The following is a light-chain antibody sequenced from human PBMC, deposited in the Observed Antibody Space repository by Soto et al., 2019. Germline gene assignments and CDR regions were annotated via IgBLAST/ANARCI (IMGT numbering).Light chain of an antibody. CDR3: QASAT. Sequence: EIVLTQSPGTLSLSPGERATLSCRASQTVSSSYLAWYQHKPGQAPRLLIYGASKRALGITDRFSGSGSGTDFTLTISRLDPEDFAVYYCQASATFGQGTKVEI. CDR1: QTVSSSY. J-gene: IGKJ1*01. V-gene: IGKV3-20*01. CDR2: GAS.